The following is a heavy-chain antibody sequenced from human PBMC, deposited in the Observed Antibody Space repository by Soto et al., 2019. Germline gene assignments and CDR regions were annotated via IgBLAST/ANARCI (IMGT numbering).Heavy chain of an antibody. CDR3: ARQAVAGKCFDY. J-gene: IGHJ4*02. Sequence: EVQLLESGGGLVQPGGSLRLSCAASGFTFSSYAMSWVRQAPGKGLEWVSAISGSGGSTYYADSVKGRFTISRDNSKNTLDLQMNSLRAEDTAVYYCARQAVAGKCFDYWGQGTLVTVSS. V-gene: IGHV3-23*01. CDR1: GFTFSSYA. D-gene: IGHD6-19*01. CDR2: ISGSGGST.